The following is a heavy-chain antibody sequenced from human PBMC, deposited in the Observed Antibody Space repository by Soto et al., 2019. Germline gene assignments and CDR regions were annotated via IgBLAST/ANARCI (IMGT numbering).Heavy chain of an antibody. CDR1: GGSISSSNW. J-gene: IGHJ6*02. CDR2: IYHSGST. Sequence: QVQLQESGPGLVKPSGTLSLTCAVSGGSISSSNWWSWVRQPPGKGREWIGEIYHSGSTNYNPSLNSRVTISVDKSKNQFSLKLSSVTAADTAVYYCARSPDSSGYYPRRYYYGMDVWGQGTTVTVSS. CDR3: ARSPDSSGYYPRRYYYGMDV. D-gene: IGHD3-22*01. V-gene: IGHV4-4*02.